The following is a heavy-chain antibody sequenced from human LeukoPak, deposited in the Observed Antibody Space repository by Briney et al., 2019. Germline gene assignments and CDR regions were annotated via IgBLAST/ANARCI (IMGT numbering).Heavy chain of an antibody. CDR3: ARVKTGFVAFDI. Sequence: SETLSLTCTVSGGSISSYYWSWIRQPAGKGLEWIGRIYTSGSTNYNPTLKSRVTMSVDTYKNQFSLKLSSVTAADTAVYYCARVKTGFVAFDIWGQGTMVTVSS. D-gene: IGHD2-15*01. CDR1: GGSISSYY. J-gene: IGHJ3*02. V-gene: IGHV4-4*07. CDR2: IYTSGST.